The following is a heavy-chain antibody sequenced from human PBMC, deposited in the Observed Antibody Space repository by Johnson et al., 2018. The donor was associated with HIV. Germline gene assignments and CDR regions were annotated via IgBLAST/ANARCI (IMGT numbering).Heavy chain of an antibody. J-gene: IGHJ3*02. Sequence: VQLVESRGVLVQPGGSLRLSCAASGFTVSSNEMSWVRQAPGKGLEWVSSISGGSTYYADSRKGRFTISRDNSKNTLHLQMNSLRAEDTAVYYCAKDERAAAGTRGLDAFDIWGQGTMVTVSS. CDR3: AKDERAAAGTRGLDAFDI. CDR1: GFTVSSNE. V-gene: IGHV3-38-3*01. D-gene: IGHD6-13*01. CDR2: ISGGST.